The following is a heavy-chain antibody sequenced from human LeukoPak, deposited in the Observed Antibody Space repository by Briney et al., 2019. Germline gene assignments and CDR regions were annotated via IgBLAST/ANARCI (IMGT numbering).Heavy chain of an antibody. CDR2: ISWNSGSI. J-gene: IGHJ4*02. CDR3: ARLYDYLDY. CDR1: GFTFDDYA. V-gene: IGHV3-9*01. Sequence: GGSLRLSCAASGFTFDDYAMHWVRQAPGKGLEWVSGISWNSGSIGYADSVKGRFTISRDNAKNSLYLQMNSLRAEDTALYYCARLYDYLDYWGQGTLVTVSS. D-gene: IGHD3-10*01.